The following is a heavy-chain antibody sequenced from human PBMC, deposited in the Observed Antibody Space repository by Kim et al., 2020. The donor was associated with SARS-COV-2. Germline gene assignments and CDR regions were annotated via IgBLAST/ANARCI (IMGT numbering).Heavy chain of an antibody. CDR1: GGTFSSYA. V-gene: IGHV1-69*04. Sequence: SVKVSCKASGGTFSSYAISWVRQAPGQGLEWMGRIIPILGIANYAQKFQGRVTITADKSTSTAYMELSSLRSEDTAVYYCAETGITGTTLRRGAFDIWGQGTMVTVSS. D-gene: IGHD1-20*01. J-gene: IGHJ3*02. CDR3: AETGITGTTLRRGAFDI. CDR2: IIPILGIA.